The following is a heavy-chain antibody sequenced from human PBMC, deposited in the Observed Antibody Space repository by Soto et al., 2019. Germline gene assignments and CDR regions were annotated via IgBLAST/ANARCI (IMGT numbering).Heavy chain of an antibody. CDR2: ISFTGST. V-gene: IGHV4-4*02. CDR3: VRWGTDSRLNWFDP. CDR1: GASISSGNW. J-gene: IGHJ5*02. Sequence: QVQLQESGPGLVKPSETLSLTCVVSGASISSGNWWNWVRQSPGKGLEWIGEISFTGSTNYNPSLRSRATISADKSKKQFSLKLSAVTAADAAFYYCVRWGTDSRLNWFDPWGRGTQVIVSS. D-gene: IGHD3-16*01.